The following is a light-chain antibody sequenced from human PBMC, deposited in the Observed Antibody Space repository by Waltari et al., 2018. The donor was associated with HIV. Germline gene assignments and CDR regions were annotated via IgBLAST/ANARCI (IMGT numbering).Light chain of an antibody. CDR3: QSYDSNLSGL. CDR1: SSNIGAGYV. V-gene: IGLV1-40*01. Sequence: QSELTQPPSVSAAPGQRVTISSTGSSSNIGAGYVVHWYQQVPGRAPKVVIYGNSNRPSGVPDRFSGSKSGSSASLVITGLQSEDEADYYCQSYDSNLSGLFGGGTKVTVL. CDR2: GNS. J-gene: IGLJ2*01.